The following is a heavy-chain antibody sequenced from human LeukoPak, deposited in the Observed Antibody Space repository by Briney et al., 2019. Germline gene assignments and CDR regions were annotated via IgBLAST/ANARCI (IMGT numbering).Heavy chain of an antibody. V-gene: IGHV3-48*02. CDR1: GFTFSTYS. CDR2: ISSSGSGI. Sequence: GGSLRLSGAASGFTFSTYSMSWVRQAPGKGLEWVSYISSSGSGISYADSVKGRFTISRDSAENSLYLQMNSLRDEDTAVYYCTTVAGSGIHGDYWGQGTLVTVSS. CDR3: TTVAGSGIHGDY. J-gene: IGHJ4*02.